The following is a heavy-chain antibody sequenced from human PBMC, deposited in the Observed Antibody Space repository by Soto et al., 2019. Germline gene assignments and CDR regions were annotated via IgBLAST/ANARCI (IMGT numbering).Heavy chain of an antibody. V-gene: IGHV3-13*01. Sequence: GGSLRLSCAASGFTFSSYDMHWVRQATGKGLEWVSAIGTAGDTYYPGSVKGRFTISRENAKNSLYLQMNSLRAEDTAVYYCARGPTGYSDESFDYWGQGTLVTVSS. CDR3: ARGPTGYSDESFDY. CDR1: GFTFSSYD. CDR2: IGTAGDT. D-gene: IGHD6-13*01. J-gene: IGHJ4*02.